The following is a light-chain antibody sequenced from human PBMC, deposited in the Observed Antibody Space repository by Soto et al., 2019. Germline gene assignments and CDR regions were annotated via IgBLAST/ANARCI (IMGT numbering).Light chain of an antibody. CDR1: QSISSW. J-gene: IGKJ4*01. CDR2: DAS. V-gene: IGKV1-5*01. Sequence: DIQMTQSPSTPSASVGDRVTITCRASQSISSWLAWYQQKPGKAPKLLIYDASSLESGVPSRFSGSGSGTEFTLTISSLQPDDFATYYCQQYNSYSFGGGTRWIS. CDR3: QQYNSYS.